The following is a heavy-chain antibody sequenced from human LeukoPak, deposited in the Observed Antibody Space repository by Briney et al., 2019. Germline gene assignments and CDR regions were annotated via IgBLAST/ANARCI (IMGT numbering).Heavy chain of an antibody. J-gene: IGHJ5*02. CDR1: GGSIDIYY. CDR2: IYTSGST. V-gene: IGHV4-4*07. D-gene: IGHD4-17*01. CDR3: ARGPLTVTRGFDP. Sequence: SETLSLTCTVSGGSIDIYYWSWIRQPAGKGLEWIGRIYTSGSTNYNPSLKTRVTMSVDTSKNQFSLKLSSVTAADTAVYYCARGPLTVTRGFDPWGQGTLVTVSS.